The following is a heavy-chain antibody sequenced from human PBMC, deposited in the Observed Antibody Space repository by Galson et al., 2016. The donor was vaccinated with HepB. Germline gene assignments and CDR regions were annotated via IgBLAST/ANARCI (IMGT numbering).Heavy chain of an antibody. Sequence: SLRLSCAASGFTFSSYSMNWVRQAPGKGLEWVSSISSSSTYIYYADSVKGRFTISRDNSKDTVYLQMNSLRAEDTAIYYCARARGSTTSCYGYWGQGTLVTVSS. CDR1: GFTFSSYS. J-gene: IGHJ4*02. CDR3: ARARGSTTSCYGY. V-gene: IGHV3-21*04. D-gene: IGHD2-2*01. CDR2: ISSSSTYI.